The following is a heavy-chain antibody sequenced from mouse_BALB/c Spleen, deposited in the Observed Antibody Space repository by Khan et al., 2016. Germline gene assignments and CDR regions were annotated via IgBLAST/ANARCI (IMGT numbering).Heavy chain of an antibody. D-gene: IGHD2-5*01. CDR2: INTYTGEP. J-gene: IGHJ4*01. Sequence: QIQLVQSGPELKKPGETVKISCKASGYTFTNYGMNWVKQAPGKGLKWMGWINTYTGEPTYADDFKGRFAFSLETSASTVYLQINNLKNEDMATYFCARQYYRNHARDYWGQGTSVTVSS. V-gene: IGHV9-1*02. CDR1: GYTFTNYG. CDR3: ARQYYRNHARDY.